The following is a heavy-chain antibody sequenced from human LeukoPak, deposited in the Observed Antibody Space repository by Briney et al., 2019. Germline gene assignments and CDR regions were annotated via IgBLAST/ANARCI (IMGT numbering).Heavy chain of an antibody. CDR3: ARRDCSSTSCYAEYFQH. V-gene: IGHV5-51*01. D-gene: IGHD2-2*01. CDR1: GYIFTSYW. Sequence: GESLKISCKGSGYIFTSYWVGWVRQMPGKGLEWMGIIYPGDSDTRYSPSFQGQVTISADKSISTAYLQWSSLKASDTAMYYCARRDCSSTSCYAEYFQHWGQGTLVTVSS. J-gene: IGHJ1*01. CDR2: IYPGDSDT.